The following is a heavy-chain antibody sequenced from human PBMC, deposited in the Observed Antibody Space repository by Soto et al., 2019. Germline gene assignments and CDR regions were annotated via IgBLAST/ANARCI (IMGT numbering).Heavy chain of an antibody. V-gene: IGHV3-30*18. Sequence: QVQLAESGGGVVQPGRSLRLSCAASGFTFSSYGMHWVRQAPGKGLEWVAVISYDGSNKYYADSVKGRFTISRDNSKNTLYLQMNSLRAEDTAVYYCAKDRGTMIVVAPYDYWGQGTLVTVSS. CDR1: GFTFSSYG. D-gene: IGHD3-22*01. J-gene: IGHJ4*02. CDR2: ISYDGSNK. CDR3: AKDRGTMIVVAPYDY.